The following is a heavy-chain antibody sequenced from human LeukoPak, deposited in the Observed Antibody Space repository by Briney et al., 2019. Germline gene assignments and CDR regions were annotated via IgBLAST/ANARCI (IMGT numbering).Heavy chain of an antibody. CDR1: GGSISSYY. Sequence: PSETLSLTCTVSGGSISSYYWSWIRQPPGKGLEWIGYIYYSGSTNYNPSLKSRVTISVDTSKNQFSLKLSSVTAADTAVYYCARANEYYYDSSGYSPFDYWGQGTLVTVSS. CDR2: IYYSGST. CDR3: ARANEYYYDSSGYSPFDY. V-gene: IGHV4-59*01. D-gene: IGHD3-22*01. J-gene: IGHJ4*02.